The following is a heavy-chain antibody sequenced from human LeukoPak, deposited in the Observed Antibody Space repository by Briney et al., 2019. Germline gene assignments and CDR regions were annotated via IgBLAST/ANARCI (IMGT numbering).Heavy chain of an antibody. CDR1: GMSITSRHY. J-gene: IGHJ5*02. V-gene: IGHV4-38-2*02. D-gene: IGHD3-16*01. Sequence: SETLSLICSVSGMSITSRHYWGWIRQTPGKGLEWIGSTSHSDSPYYNPSLESRVTISLDTSRNLFSLKLTSVTAADTAVYFCARDFGETSLPNWFDPWGQGTLVIVSS. CDR3: ARDFGETSLPNWFDP. CDR2: TSHSDSP.